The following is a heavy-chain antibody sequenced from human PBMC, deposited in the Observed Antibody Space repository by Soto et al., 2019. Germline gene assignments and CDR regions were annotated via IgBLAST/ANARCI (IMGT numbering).Heavy chain of an antibody. V-gene: IGHV3-64*02. Sequence: EVQLVESGEGLVQPGGSLRLSCAASGFTFSSYAMHWVRQAPGKGLEYVSAINNNGGSTYYADSVKGRFTISSDNSKNTLYLQMGSLRAEDMAVYYCARVAGPGYFDFWVQGTLVTVSS. CDR2: INNNGGST. D-gene: IGHD6-13*01. CDR1: GFTFSSYA. CDR3: ARVAGPGYFDF. J-gene: IGHJ4*02.